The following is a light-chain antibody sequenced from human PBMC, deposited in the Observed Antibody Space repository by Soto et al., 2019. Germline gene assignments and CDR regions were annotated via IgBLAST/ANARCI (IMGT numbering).Light chain of an antibody. CDR2: GAS. J-gene: IGKJ1*01. Sequence: EIVLTQSPGTLSLSPGERASLSCRASQTFSNSFLSWFQQIPGQAPRLLIYGASSRAIGIPDRFSGSGSGTDFTLTISRLEPEDFAVYYCQQYGSSPATFGQGTKVDIK. CDR3: QQYGSSPAT. CDR1: QTFSNSF. V-gene: IGKV3-20*01.